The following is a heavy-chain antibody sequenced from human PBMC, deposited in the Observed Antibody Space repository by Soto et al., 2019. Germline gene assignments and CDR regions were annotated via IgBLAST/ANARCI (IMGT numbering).Heavy chain of an antibody. CDR1: GFSLDTTGVA. CDR3: AHLNTRGYYFDY. Sequence: SGPTLVNPTQTLTLTCTFSGFSLDTTGVAVGWIRQPPGKALEWLAVIYWDDDKRYNTSLSSRLTITKDTSKNQVVLTMTNMDPVDTATYYCAHLNTRGYYFDYWGQGALVTVSS. V-gene: IGHV2-5*02. J-gene: IGHJ4*02. CDR2: IYWDDDK.